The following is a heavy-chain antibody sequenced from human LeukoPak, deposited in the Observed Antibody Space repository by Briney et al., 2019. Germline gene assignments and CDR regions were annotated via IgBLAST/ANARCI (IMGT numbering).Heavy chain of an antibody. Sequence: ASVKVSCKASGYTFTSYGTSWVRQAPGQGLEWMGWISAYNGNTNYAQKLQDRVTMTTDTSTSTAYMELRSLRSDDTAVYYCARDRGVGATPDDYYFDYWGQGTLVTVSS. D-gene: IGHD1-26*01. CDR1: GYTFTSYG. CDR3: ARDRGVGATPDDYYFDY. J-gene: IGHJ4*02. CDR2: ISAYNGNT. V-gene: IGHV1-18*01.